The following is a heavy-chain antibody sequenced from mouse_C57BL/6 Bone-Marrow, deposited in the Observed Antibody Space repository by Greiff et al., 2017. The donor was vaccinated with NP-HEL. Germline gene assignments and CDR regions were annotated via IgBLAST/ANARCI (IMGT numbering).Heavy chain of an antibody. CDR1: GYSFTGYF. J-gene: IGHJ3*01. CDR3: ARSPAWFAY. Sequence: EVQLQESGPELVKPGDSVKISCKASGYSFTGYFMNWVMQSHGKSLEWIGRINPYNGDTFYNQKFKGKATLTVDKSSSTAHMELRSLTSEDSAVYYCARSPAWFAYWGQGTLVTVSA. CDR2: INPYNGDT. V-gene: IGHV1-20*01.